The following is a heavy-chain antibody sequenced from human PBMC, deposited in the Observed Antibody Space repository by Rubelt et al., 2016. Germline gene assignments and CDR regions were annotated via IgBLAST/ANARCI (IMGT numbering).Heavy chain of an antibody. Sequence: CGGGLVQPGGSLRLSCAASGFTVSSNHMSWVRQAPGKGLEWVSLIYSSGTTSYPDSVKGRFAISRDNPKNTLSLQMNTLRAEDTAVYYCAKVLVGTLLGAFDIWGQGTMVTVSS. CDR2: IYSSGTT. CDR3: AKVLVGTLLGAFDI. J-gene: IGHJ3*02. CDR1: GFTVSSNH. V-gene: IGHV3-66*01. D-gene: IGHD1-26*01.